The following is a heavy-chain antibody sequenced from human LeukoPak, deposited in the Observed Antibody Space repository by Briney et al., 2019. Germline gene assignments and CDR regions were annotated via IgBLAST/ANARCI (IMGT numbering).Heavy chain of an antibody. CDR3: ASQIVPAANFDY. Sequence: GGCLRLSCAASGFTFSTYWMHWVRPAPGKGLVWGSRINSDGGSSSYADSVMGRFTISRDNAKNTLFLQMNSLRAEDTAVYYCASQIVPAANFDYWGQGTLVTVSS. CDR2: INSDGGSS. D-gene: IGHD2-2*01. J-gene: IGHJ4*02. CDR1: GFTFSTYW. V-gene: IGHV3-74*01.